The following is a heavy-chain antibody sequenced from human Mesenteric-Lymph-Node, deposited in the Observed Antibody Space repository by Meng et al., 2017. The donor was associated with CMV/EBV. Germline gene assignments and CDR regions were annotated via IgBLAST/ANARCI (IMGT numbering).Heavy chain of an antibody. V-gene: IGHV3-21*01. CDR2: ISSSSSYI. CDR1: GFTFSSYS. J-gene: IGHJ4*02. CDR3: ARDTYYGDPNFDY. Sequence: GESLKISCAASGFTFSSYSMHWVRQAPGKGLEWVSSISSSSSYIYYADSVKGRFTISRDNAKNSLYLQMNSLRAEDTAVYYCARDTYYGDPNFDYWGQGTLVTVSS. D-gene: IGHD4-17*01.